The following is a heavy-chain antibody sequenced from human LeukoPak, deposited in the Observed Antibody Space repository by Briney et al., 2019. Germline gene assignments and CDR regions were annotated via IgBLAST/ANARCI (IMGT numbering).Heavy chain of an antibody. CDR1: GFTFSSYA. J-gene: IGHJ4*02. V-gene: IGHV3-64D*06. Sequence: GGSLRLSCSASGFTFSSYAMHWVRQAPGKGLEYVSAISSNGGSTYYADSVKGRFTISRDNSKNTLYLQMSSLRAVDTAVYYCVKDSDYGDYEMDYWGQGTLVTVSS. D-gene: IGHD4-17*01. CDR2: ISSNGGST. CDR3: VKDSDYGDYEMDY.